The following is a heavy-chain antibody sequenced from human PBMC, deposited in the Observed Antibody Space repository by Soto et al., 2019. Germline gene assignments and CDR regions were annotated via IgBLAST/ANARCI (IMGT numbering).Heavy chain of an antibody. Sequence: QVQLVESGGGVVQPGRSLRLSCAASGFTFSSYAMHWVRQAPGKGLEWVAVISYDGSNKYYADSVKGRFTISRDNSKNTLYLQMNSLRAEDTAVYYCARDHLTWGYYYYGMDVWGQGTTVTVSS. CDR2: ISYDGSNK. D-gene: IGHD3-16*01. CDR3: ARDHLTWGYYYYGMDV. CDR1: GFTFSSYA. J-gene: IGHJ6*02. V-gene: IGHV3-30-3*01.